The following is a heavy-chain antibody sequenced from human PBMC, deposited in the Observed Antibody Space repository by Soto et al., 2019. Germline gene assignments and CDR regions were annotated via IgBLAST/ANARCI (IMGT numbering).Heavy chain of an antibody. J-gene: IGHJ5*01. Sequence: SLKPSCEGSGYRCTSYWIGWVRQMPGKGLEWMGIIYPGDSDTRYSPSFQGQVTISADKSITTAYLQWSSLRSEDTAVYYCARDSIAAAGTHAYNWFDPWGQGTTVNVYS. CDR2: IYPGDSDT. CDR3: ARDSIAAAGTHAYNWFDP. V-gene: IGHV5-51*01. D-gene: IGHD6-13*01. CDR1: GYRCTSYW.